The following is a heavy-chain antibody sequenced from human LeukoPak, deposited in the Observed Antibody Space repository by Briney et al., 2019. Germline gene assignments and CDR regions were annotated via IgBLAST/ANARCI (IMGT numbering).Heavy chain of an antibody. V-gene: IGHV3-23*01. CDR2: ISGSGGST. CDR1: GFTFSSYA. Sequence: GGSLRLSCAASGFTFSSYAMSWVRQAPGKGLEWVSTISGSGGSTYYADSVKGRFTISRDNAKKSVYLYMSSLRAEDTALYYCARLSAYYYGSYFYYYMDVWGKGTTVTVSS. J-gene: IGHJ6*03. D-gene: IGHD3-10*01. CDR3: ARLSAYYYGSYFYYYMDV.